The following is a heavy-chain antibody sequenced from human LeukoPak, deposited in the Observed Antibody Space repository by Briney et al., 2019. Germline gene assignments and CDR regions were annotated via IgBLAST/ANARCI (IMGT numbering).Heavy chain of an antibody. CDR1: GFTSSSYS. CDR3: ARGYYDSSGNMDY. V-gene: IGHV3-21*01. J-gene: IGHJ4*02. Sequence: GGSLRLSCAASGFTSSSYSMNWVRQAPGKGLEWVSSISSSSSYIYYADSVKGRLTISRDNAKNSLYLQMNSLRAEDTAVYYCARGYYDSSGNMDYWGQGTLVTVSS. D-gene: IGHD3-22*01. CDR2: ISSSSSYI.